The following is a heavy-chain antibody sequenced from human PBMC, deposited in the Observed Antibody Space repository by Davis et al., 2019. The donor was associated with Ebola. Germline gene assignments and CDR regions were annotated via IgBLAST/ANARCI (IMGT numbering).Heavy chain of an antibody. V-gene: IGHV1-18*01. Sequence: ASVKVSCKASGYTFTSYGISWVRQAPGQGLEWMGWITAYNGNTNYAQKLQGRVTMTTDTSTSTAYMELRSLRSDDTAVYYCAKAQYSHGYLFGGAFDYWGQGTLVTVSS. J-gene: IGHJ4*02. CDR1: GYTFTSYG. CDR3: AKAQYSHGYLFGGAFDY. D-gene: IGHD5-18*01. CDR2: ITAYNGNT.